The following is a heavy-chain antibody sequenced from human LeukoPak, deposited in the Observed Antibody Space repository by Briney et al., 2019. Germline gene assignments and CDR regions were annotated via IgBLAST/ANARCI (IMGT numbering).Heavy chain of an antibody. Sequence: GGSLRLSCAASGFTFSNYWMNWVRQAPGKGLEWVSYISSSGSTIYCADSVKGRFTISRDNAKNSLYLQMNSLRAEDTAVYYCARPLDYCSSTSCYTVPLDYWGQGTLVTVSS. CDR2: ISSSGSTI. CDR1: GFTFSNYW. J-gene: IGHJ4*02. V-gene: IGHV3-48*04. D-gene: IGHD2-2*02. CDR3: ARPLDYCSSTSCYTVPLDY.